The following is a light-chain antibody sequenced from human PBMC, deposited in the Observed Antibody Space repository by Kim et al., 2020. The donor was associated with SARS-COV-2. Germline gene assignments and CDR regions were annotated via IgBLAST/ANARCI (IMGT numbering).Light chain of an antibody. Sequence: PHSVSVATAQMARITCGGNNIGSKPVHWYQEKPGQDPVMVIYSDSNRPSGIPERFSGPNPGNTTTLTISGSEAGNEADYFCQVFRVFGGGTKVTVL. CDR3: QVFRV. J-gene: IGLJ2*01. V-gene: IGLV3-12*01. CDR2: SDS. CDR1: NIGSKP.